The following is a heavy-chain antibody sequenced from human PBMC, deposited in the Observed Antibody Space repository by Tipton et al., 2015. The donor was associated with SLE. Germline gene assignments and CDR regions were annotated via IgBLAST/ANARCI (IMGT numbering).Heavy chain of an antibody. Sequence: TLSLTCAVYVGSFSGYYWSWMRQPPGKGLEWIGSIYYSGSTFYNPSLKSRVTMSVDTSKNQFSLSLNSVTAADTAVYYCARHKIAWGRPGDGIDIWGQGTMVTVSS. D-gene: IGHD2-21*01. CDR1: VGSFSGYY. J-gene: IGHJ3*02. V-gene: IGHV4-34*01. CDR3: ARHKIAWGRPGDGIDI. CDR2: IYYSGST.